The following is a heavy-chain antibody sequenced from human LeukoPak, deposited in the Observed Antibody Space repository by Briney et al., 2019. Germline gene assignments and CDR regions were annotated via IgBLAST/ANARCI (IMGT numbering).Heavy chain of an antibody. Sequence: GRSLRLSCAVSGFTFDDYAIHWVRQAPGKGLGWVSVISWNSGSIGYADSVKGRFTISRDNAKNSLYLQMNSLRAEDAALYYCARDCSSTLWLGESFNAFDIWGQGTMVTVSS. CDR1: GFTFDDYA. CDR2: ISWNSGSI. CDR3: ARDCSSTLWLGESFNAFDI. J-gene: IGHJ3*02. V-gene: IGHV3-9*01. D-gene: IGHD3-10*01.